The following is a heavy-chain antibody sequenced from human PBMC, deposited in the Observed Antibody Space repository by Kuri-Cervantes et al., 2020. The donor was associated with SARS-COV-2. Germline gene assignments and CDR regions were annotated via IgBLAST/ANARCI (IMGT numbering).Heavy chain of an antibody. Sequence: SVKVSCKASGGTFSSYAISWVRQAPGQGLEWMGRIIPIFGIANYAQKFQGRVTITADKSTSTAYMELSSLRSEDTAVYYCARDRGYSSSWYKPNWLDPWGQGTLVTVSS. CDR3: ARDRGYSSSWYKPNWLDP. D-gene: IGHD6-13*01. CDR2: IIPIFGIA. CDR1: GGTFSSYA. V-gene: IGHV1-69*04. J-gene: IGHJ5*02.